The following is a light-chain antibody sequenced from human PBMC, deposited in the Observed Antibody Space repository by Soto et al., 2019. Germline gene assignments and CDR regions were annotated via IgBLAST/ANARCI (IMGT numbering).Light chain of an antibody. V-gene: IGKV3-15*01. CDR1: LSVSSN. CDR2: GAS. Sequence: IAMTQSPATVSVSPGERATLSCRASLSVSSNLAWYQQKPGQAPRLLIYGASTRATGIPDRFSGSGSGTEFTLSISSLQSEDSAVYYCLQYQNWLWTFGQGTKVEIK. J-gene: IGKJ1*01. CDR3: LQYQNWLWT.